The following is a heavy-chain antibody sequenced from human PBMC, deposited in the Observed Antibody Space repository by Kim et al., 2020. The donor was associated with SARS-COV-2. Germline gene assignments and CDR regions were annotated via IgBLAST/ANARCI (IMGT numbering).Heavy chain of an antibody. CDR1: GYTSTGYY. Sequence: ASVKVSCKASGYTSTGYYMHWVRQAPGQGLEWMGWINPNSGGTNYAQKFQGRVTMTRDTSISTAYMELSRLRSDDTAVYYCATFFNYDILTGYYPHDYWGQGTLVTVSS. CDR2: INPNSGGT. D-gene: IGHD3-9*01. CDR3: ATFFNYDILTGYYPHDY. V-gene: IGHV1-2*02. J-gene: IGHJ4*02.